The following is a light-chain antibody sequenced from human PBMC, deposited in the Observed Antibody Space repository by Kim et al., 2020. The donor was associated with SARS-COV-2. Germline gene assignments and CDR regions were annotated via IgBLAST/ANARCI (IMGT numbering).Light chain of an antibody. Sequence: VPPGQTASITCSGNNLGDRYVSWYQQRPGQSPVVVIYQDAKRPSGIPERFSGSNSGNTATLTISGTQAMDEADYYCQAWDGSTSWVFGGGTKVTVL. V-gene: IGLV3-1*01. CDR3: QAWDGSTSWV. J-gene: IGLJ3*02. CDR1: NLGDRY. CDR2: QDA.